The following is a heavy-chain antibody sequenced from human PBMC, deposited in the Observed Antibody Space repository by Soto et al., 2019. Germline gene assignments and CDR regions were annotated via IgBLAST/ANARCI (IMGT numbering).Heavy chain of an antibody. V-gene: IGHV1-2*04. D-gene: IGHD2-2*01. J-gene: IGHJ6*02. CDR2: INPNSGGT. Sequence: ASVKVSCKASGYTFTGYYMHWVRQAPGQGLEWMGWINPNSGGTNYAQKFKGWVTMTRDTSISTAYMEMSRLRSDDTAVYYFVLVGCISTSCRDYGMDVWGQGTTVTVSS. CDR1: GYTFTGYY. CDR3: VLVGCISTSCRDYGMDV.